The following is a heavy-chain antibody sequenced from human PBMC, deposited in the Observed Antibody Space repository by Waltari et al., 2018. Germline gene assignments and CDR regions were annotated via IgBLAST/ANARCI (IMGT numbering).Heavy chain of an antibody. V-gene: IGHV1-18*04. CDR2: ISGYNDDT. J-gene: IGHJ2*01. D-gene: IGHD3-3*01. CDR3: ARGAVFGVVINWYFDL. CDR1: GYSFSDYK. Sequence: QTQLVQSGVEVKRPGASVTVSCKASGYSFSDYKITWVRQAPRQGLEWMGWISGYNDDTNYAQNFQGRVTMTTDRSTATAYLELTSLKSDDTAVYYCARGAVFGVVINWYFDLWGPGTLVTVSS.